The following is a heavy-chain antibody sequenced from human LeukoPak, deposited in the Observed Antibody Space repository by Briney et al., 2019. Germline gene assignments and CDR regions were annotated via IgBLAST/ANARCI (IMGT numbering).Heavy chain of an antibody. CDR1: GFTFSSYA. J-gene: IGHJ4*02. D-gene: IGHD3-10*01. V-gene: IGHV3-64*01. Sequence: GGSLRLSCAASGFTFSSYAMHWVRQAPGKGLEYVSAISSNGGSTYYANSVKGRFTISRDNSKNTLYLQMGSLRAEDMAVYYCARGSHPRTAGESYDYWGQGTLVTVSS. CDR2: ISSNGGST. CDR3: ARGSHPRTAGESYDY.